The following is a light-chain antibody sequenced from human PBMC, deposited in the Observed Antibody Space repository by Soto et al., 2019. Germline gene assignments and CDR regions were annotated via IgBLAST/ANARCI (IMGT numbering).Light chain of an antibody. CDR2: DVN. J-gene: IGLJ1*01. Sequence: QSALTQPRSVSGSPGQSVTVSCIGTSSDVGAYDFVSWYQQHPAKAPKLVIFDVNKRPSGVPDRFSGSRSGNTASLSISGLRAEDEADYYCWSYLDNYTLYVFGTGTKVTVL. CDR3: WSYLDNYTLYV. CDR1: SSDVGAYDF. V-gene: IGLV2-11*01.